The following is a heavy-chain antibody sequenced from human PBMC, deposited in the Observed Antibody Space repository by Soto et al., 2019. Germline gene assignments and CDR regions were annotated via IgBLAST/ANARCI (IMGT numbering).Heavy chain of an antibody. CDR2: VYYTGAT. V-gene: IGHV4-30-4*08. CDR1: GGSVSSGDYQ. Sequence: SETLSLTCTVSGGSVSSGDYQWAWLRQPQGKGREWTGHVYYTGATYYNSSLKTRLTITLDTSKNQVSLSMNSLTAATTADYYSARDQGNSIDIWGQGTMVTVSS. J-gene: IGHJ3*02. CDR3: ARDQGNSIDI.